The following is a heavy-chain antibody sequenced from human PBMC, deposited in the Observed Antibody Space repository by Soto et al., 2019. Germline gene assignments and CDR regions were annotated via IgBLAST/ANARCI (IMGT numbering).Heavy chain of an antibody. V-gene: IGHV3-23*01. Sequence: PGGSLRLSCVASGFTFSSYAMSWVRQAPGKGLEWVSVISGSGDITYYADSVKGRFTISRDNSKNTLYFQMNSLRAEDTAVYYCAKDLGMTAAGAIAFDYWGQGTLVTVSS. D-gene: IGHD6-13*01. CDR3: AKDLGMTAAGAIAFDY. CDR2: ISGSGDIT. CDR1: GFTFSSYA. J-gene: IGHJ4*02.